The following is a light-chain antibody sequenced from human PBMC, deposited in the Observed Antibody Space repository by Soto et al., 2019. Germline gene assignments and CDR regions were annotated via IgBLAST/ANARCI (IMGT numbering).Light chain of an antibody. Sequence: EILLTQSPGTLSLSPGERATLSCRASQSVRNSYLAWYQQKPGQAPRLLIYDASGRATGIPDRFSGSGSGTDFTLTITRLEPEDFAVYYCHHYGSSPYTFGQATKLDI. CDR3: HHYGSSPYT. CDR1: QSVRNSY. V-gene: IGKV3-20*01. CDR2: DAS. J-gene: IGKJ2*01.